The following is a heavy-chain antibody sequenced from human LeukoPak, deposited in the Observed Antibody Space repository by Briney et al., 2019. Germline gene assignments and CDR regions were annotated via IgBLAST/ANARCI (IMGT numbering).Heavy chain of an antibody. CDR3: ARVSSGATTVDY. Sequence: PSETLSLTCAVSGGSISSSNWWSWVRPPPGKGLEWIGEIYHSGSTNYNPSLKSRVTISVDKSKNQFSLKLSSVTAADRAVYYCARVSSGATTVDYWGQGTLVTVSS. D-gene: IGHD1-26*01. CDR1: GGSISSSNW. J-gene: IGHJ4*02. V-gene: IGHV4-4*02. CDR2: IYHSGST.